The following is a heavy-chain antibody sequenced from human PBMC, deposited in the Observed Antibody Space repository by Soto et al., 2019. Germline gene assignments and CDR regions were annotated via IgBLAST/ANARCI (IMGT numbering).Heavy chain of an antibody. CDR2: IIPMFHTP. D-gene: IGHD4-17*01. CDR1: GGTFSSYA. Sequence: QVQLVQSGAEVKKPGSSVKVSCKVSGGTFSSYAVSWVRQAPGQGLEWMRGIIPMFHTPNYAQKYQDRIFINADESTSTAYMELSSLRSDDTAVYYCARGSLFGDYGDFDYWGQGTLVTVSS. J-gene: IGHJ4*02. V-gene: IGHV1-69*01. CDR3: ARGSLFGDYGDFDY.